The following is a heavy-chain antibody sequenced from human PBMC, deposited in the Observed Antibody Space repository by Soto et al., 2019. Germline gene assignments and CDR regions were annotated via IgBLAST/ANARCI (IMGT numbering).Heavy chain of an antibody. CDR1: GGTFSSYS. Sequence: QVQLVQSGPEVKEPGSSVKVSCKTSGGTFSSYSLNWVRQAPGQGLEWMGVITPLYGTKNYAQRLRGRVTFAADESTSTVFMELTRATTDDTAGYFWARGGTLKTFYPWCQGPLVTVSS. CDR3: ARGGTLKTFYP. D-gene: IGHD3-16*01. CDR2: ITPLYGTK. V-gene: IGHV1-69*12. J-gene: IGHJ5*02.